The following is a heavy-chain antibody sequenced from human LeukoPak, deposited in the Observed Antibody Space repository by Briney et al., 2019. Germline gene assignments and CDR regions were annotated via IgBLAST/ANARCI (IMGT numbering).Heavy chain of an antibody. CDR3: ARGRVGGRPPRDHYYFDY. V-gene: IGHV3-23*01. CDR1: GFPFSTYA. D-gene: IGHD3-3*01. CDR2: IRGSDGST. Sequence: GGSLRLSCAASGFPFSTYAMSWVRQAPGKGLEWVSSIRGSDGSTYYADSVKGRFTISRDNAKNSLYLQMNSLRAEDTAVYYCARGRVGGRPPRDHYYFDYWGQGTLVTVSS. J-gene: IGHJ4*02.